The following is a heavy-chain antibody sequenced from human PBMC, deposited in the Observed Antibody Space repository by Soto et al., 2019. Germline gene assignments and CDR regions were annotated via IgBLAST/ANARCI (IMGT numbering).Heavy chain of an antibody. J-gene: IGHJ4*02. Sequence: VQLVQSGAEVKKPGSSVKVSCKASGGTFSSYTISWVRQAPGQGLEWMGWIIPILGIANYAQKFQGRVPINGDKSTCTAYVEVSSLRSADTAVYYGARDHEQQGDGDYFRYWVQGTLVTVSS. V-gene: IGHV1-69*08. CDR1: GGTFSSYT. CDR3: ARDHEQQGDGDYFRY. CDR2: IIPILGIA. D-gene: IGHD6-13*01.